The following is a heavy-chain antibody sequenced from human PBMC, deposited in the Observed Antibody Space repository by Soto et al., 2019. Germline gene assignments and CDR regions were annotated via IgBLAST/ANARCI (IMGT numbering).Heavy chain of an antibody. D-gene: IGHD3-3*01. CDR2: MNPNSGNT. CDR1: GYTFTSYD. J-gene: IGHJ5*02. Sequence: QVQLVQSGAEVKKPGASVKVSCKASGYTFTSYDINWVRQATGQGLEWMGWMNPNSGNTGYAQRFQGRVTLTRNTSISTAYMELSSLRSEDPAVYYCARAARITIFGVVIQGNWFDPWGQGTLVTVSS. V-gene: IGHV1-8*01. CDR3: ARAARITIFGVVIQGNWFDP.